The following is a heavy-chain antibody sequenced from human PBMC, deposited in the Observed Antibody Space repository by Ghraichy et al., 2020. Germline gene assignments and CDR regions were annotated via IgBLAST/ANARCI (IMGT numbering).Heavy chain of an antibody. Sequence: SDTLSLTCTVSGASIRSHYWTWIRQPPGEGLEWIGYSYYSGTTNYNPSLKSRVTISVDTSKNQFSLKLTSVTAADTAVYYCARGLTRYCTNGVCSWIDYLGRGTLVTVFS. J-gene: IGHJ4*02. CDR2: SYYSGTT. CDR3: ARGLTRYCTNGVCSWIDY. CDR1: GASIRSHY. V-gene: IGHV4-59*11. D-gene: IGHD2-8*01.